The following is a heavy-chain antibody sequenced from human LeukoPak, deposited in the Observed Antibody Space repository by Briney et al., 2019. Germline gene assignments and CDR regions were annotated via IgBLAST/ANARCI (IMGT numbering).Heavy chain of an antibody. D-gene: IGHD5-24*01. CDR3: VPRWEY. V-gene: IGHV3-15*01. CDR1: GFTFSSYW. CDR2: IKSKSDGETI. J-gene: IGHJ4*02. Sequence: GGSLRLSCAASGFTFSSYWMTWVRQAPGKGLEWVGRIKSKSDGETIDYAVPVKGRFSISRDDSKNTLYLQMNSLKTEDTAVYYCVPRWEYWGQGTLVTVSS.